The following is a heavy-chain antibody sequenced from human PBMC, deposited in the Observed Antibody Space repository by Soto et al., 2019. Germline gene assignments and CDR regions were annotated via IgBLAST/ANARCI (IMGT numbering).Heavy chain of an antibody. V-gene: IGHV5-51*01. CDR2: INPGDADT. Sequence: GASLKISCRGSGYSFTTYWIAWVRQMPGEGLEWMGIINPGDADTRYSPSFQGQVTISADNSISTAYLQWSSLKASDTSIYYCARHEQFDYYYYGMDFWGQGTTVTVSS. CDR1: GYSFTTYW. J-gene: IGHJ6*02. CDR3: ARHEQFDYYYYGMDF.